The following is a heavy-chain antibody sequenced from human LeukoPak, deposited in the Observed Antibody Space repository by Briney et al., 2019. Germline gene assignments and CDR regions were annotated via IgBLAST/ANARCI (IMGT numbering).Heavy chain of an antibody. CDR2: VYTSGST. D-gene: IGHD4-11*01. J-gene: IGHJ4*02. Sequence: SDTLSLTCTVSGGSISGGYWSWIRQPPGKGLEWIGYVYTSGSTNYNPSIKSRVTISVHTSKSQFALKLSSVTVADTAVYYCAKSYFDYSTYYSYYFNLWGQGALVTVSS. V-gene: IGHV4-4*09. CDR1: GGSISGGY. CDR3: AKSYFDYSTYYSYYFNL.